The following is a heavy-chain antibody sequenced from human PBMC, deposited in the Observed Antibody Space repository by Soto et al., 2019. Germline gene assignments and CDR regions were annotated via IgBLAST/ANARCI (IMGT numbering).Heavy chain of an antibody. CDR2: INHSGST. V-gene: IGHV4-34*01. D-gene: IGHD2-15*01. CDR1: GGSFSGYY. Sequence: SETLSLTCAVYGGSFSGYYWSWIRQPPGKGLEWIGEINHSGSTNYNPSLKSRVTISVDTSKNQFSLKLSSVTAADTAVYYCARGRECSGGSWTKCHYYMDVWGKGTTVTVSS. J-gene: IGHJ6*03. CDR3: ARGRECSGGSWTKCHYYMDV.